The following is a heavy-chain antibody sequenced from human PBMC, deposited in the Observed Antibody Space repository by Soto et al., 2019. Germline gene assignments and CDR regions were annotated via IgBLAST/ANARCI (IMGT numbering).Heavy chain of an antibody. CDR3: ARRATVTTFAFDI. V-gene: IGHV5-10-1*01. J-gene: IGHJ3*02. CDR1: GYSFTSYW. D-gene: IGHD4-17*01. CDR2: IDPSDSYT. Sequence: CKGSGYSFTSYWIGWVRQMPGKGLEWMGRIDPSDSYTNYSPSFQGHFTISADKSISTAYLQWSSLKASDTAMYYCARRATVTTFAFDIWGQGTMVTVSS.